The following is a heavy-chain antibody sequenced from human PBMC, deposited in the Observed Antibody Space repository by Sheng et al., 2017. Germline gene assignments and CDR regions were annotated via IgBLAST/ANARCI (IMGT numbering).Heavy chain of an antibody. CDR1: GGSFSGYY. V-gene: IGHV4-34*01. CDR2: INHSGST. Sequence: QVQLQQWGAGLLKPSETLSLTCAVYGGSFSGYYWSWIRQPPGKGLEWIGEINHSGSTNYNPSLKSRVTISVDTSKNQFSLKLSSVTAADTAVYYCARGEYDFGSGYYCAWFDPWGQGTLVTVSS. J-gene: IGHJ5*02. D-gene: IGHD3-3*01. CDR3: ARGEYDFGSGYYCAWFDP.